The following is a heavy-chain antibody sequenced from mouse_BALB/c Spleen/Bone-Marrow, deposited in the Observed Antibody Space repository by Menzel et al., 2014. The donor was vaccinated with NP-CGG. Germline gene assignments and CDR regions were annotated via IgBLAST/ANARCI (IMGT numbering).Heavy chain of an antibody. V-gene: IGHV1S81*02. CDR3: ARCDGQRGFDY. J-gene: IGHJ2*01. CDR2: INPSNGRT. CDR1: GYTYTSYW. Sequence: QVQLQQPGAELVKPGASVKLSCKASGYTYTSYWMHWVKQRPGQGLEWIGEINPSNGRTNYNEKFKSKATLTVDKSSSTAYMQLSSLTSEDSAVYYCARCDGQRGFDYWGQGTTLTVSS. D-gene: IGHD2-3*01.